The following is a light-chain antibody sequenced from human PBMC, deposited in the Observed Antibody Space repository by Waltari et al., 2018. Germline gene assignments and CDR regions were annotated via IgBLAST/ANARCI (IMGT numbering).Light chain of an antibody. J-gene: IGKJ1*01. CDR1: QSVRNN. V-gene: IGKV3-15*01. CDR2: GAS. CDR3: QQYNNWPPWT. Sequence: EIVMTQSPATLSVSPGERATLSCRASQSVRNNLVWYQQKPGQAPRLLIYGASTRVTGISARFIGSGSGTEFTLTISSLQAEDFAVDYCQQYNNWPPWTFGQGTKVEIK.